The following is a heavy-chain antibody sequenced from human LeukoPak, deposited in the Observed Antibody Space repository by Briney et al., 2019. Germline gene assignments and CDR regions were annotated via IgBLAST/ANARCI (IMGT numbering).Heavy chain of an antibody. CDR3: ARLGHDYDSSAFDY. Sequence: SETLSLTCTVSGGSISSGDYYWSWIRQPPGKGLEWIGYIYYSGSTYYNPSLKSRVTISVDTSKNQFSLKLSSVTAADTAVYYCARLGHDYDSSAFDYWGQGTLVTVSS. V-gene: IGHV4-30-4*08. J-gene: IGHJ4*02. CDR2: IYYSGST. D-gene: IGHD3-22*01. CDR1: GGSISSGDYY.